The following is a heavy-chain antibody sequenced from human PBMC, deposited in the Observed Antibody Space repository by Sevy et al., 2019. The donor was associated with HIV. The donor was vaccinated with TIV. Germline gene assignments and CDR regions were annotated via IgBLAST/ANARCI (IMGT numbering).Heavy chain of an antibody. CDR3: TTDFWAVAGLDY. J-gene: IGHJ4*02. D-gene: IGHD6-19*01. V-gene: IGHV3-15*01. CDR1: GFTFSNAW. CDR2: IKSKTDGGTT. Sequence: GGSLRLSCAASGFTFSNAWMSWVRQAPGKGLEWVGRIKSKTDGGTTDYAAPVKGRFTISRDDSKNTLYPQMNSLKTEDTAVYYCTTDFWAVAGLDYWGQGTLVTVSS.